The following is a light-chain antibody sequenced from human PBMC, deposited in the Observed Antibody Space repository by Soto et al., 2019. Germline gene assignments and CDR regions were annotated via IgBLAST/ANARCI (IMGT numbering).Light chain of an antibody. J-gene: IGKJ2*01. V-gene: IGKV3-15*01. Sequence: EIVMTHSPATLSVSPGERATLSCRASQSFRDNPAWYQQKPGQAPRRLVYDASTRATGIPARFSGSGSGTEFTLTINGLQSEDFALYFCQQSNNWPYTFGQGTKLEIK. CDR1: QSFRDN. CDR2: DAS. CDR3: QQSNNWPYT.